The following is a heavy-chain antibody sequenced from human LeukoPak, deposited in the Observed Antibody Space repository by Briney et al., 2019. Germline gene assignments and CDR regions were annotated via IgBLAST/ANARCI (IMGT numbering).Heavy chain of an antibody. CDR3: ARDSSSGWYAPDY. CDR2: INPNSGGT. Sequence: GASVTVSFTPSGYTFTGYYIHWVRQAPGQGLEWMGWINPNSGGTNYAQKFQGRVTMTRDTSISTAYMELSRLRSDDTAVYYCARDSSSGWYAPDYWGQGTLVTVSS. V-gene: IGHV1-2*02. D-gene: IGHD6-19*01. CDR1: GYTFTGYY. J-gene: IGHJ4*02.